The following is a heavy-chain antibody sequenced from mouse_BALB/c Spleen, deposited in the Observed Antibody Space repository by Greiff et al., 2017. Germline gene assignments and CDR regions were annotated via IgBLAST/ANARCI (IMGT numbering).Heavy chain of an antibody. D-gene: IGHD1-1*02. CDR1: GFTFNTYA. CDR3: VRGSYNYYAMDY. Sequence: EVQLVESGGGLVQPKGSLKLSCAASGFTFNTYAMNWVRQAPGKGLEWVARIRSKSNNYATYYADSVKDSFTISRDDSQSMLYLQMNNLKTEDTAMYYCVRGSYNYYAMDYWGQGTSVTVSS. V-gene: IGHV10-1*02. CDR2: IRSKSNNYAT. J-gene: IGHJ4*01.